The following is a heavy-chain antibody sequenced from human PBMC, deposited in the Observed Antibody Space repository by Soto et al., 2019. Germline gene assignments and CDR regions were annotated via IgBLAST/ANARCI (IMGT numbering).Heavy chain of an antibody. J-gene: IGHJ4*02. D-gene: IGHD3-9*01. CDR2: IIPIFGTA. Sequence: XSVKVSFPPSGGTFTSYAVSWVRQAPGQGLEFMGGIIPIFGTANYAQKFQGRVTITADESTSTAYMGLSSLRSEDTAVYYCARGRGYFDWSTPSFDDWGQGTLVTVSS. V-gene: IGHV1-69*01. CDR3: ARGRGYFDWSTPSFDD. CDR1: GGTFTSYA.